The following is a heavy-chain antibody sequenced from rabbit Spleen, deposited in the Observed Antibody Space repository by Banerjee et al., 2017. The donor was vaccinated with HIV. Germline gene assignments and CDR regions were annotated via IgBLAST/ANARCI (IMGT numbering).Heavy chain of an antibody. D-gene: IGHD8-1*01. Sequence: QSLEESGGDLVKPGASLTLTCKASGFSFSSDYDMCWVRQAPGKGLEWIGCIDLAGYSGSTYYASWAKGRFTISKTSSTTVTLQMTSLTAADTATYFCARDSGSSFSSYGMDLWGQGTLVTV. CDR2: IDLAGYSGST. CDR3: ARDSGSSFSSYGMDL. V-gene: IGHV1S40*01. J-gene: IGHJ6*01. CDR1: GFSFSSDYD.